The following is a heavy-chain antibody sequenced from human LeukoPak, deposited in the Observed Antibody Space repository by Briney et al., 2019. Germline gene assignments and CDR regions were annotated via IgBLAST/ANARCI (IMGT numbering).Heavy chain of an antibody. V-gene: IGHV3-69-1*01. CDR1: GFTVSSNY. Sequence: GGSLRLSCAASGFTVSSNYMSWVRQAPGEGLEWVSSISSSSYIYYADSVKGRFTISRDNAKNSLYLQMNSLRAEDTAVYYCARAGYCSGGSCFEDYWGQGTLVTVSS. CDR3: ARAGYCSGGSCFEDY. D-gene: IGHD2-15*01. CDR2: ISSSSYI. J-gene: IGHJ4*02.